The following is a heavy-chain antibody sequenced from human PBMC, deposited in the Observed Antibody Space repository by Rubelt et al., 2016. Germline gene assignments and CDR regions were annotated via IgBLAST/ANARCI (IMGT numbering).Heavy chain of an antibody. J-gene: IGHJ4*02. D-gene: IGHD6-6*01. V-gene: IGHV1-69*04. Sequence: QVQLVQSGAEVKKPGSSVKVSCKASGGTFSSYALSWVRQAPGQGLEWMGRIVPILGVTNYAQKFQGRVTITADRSTGTAYFELGSLTSDDTAMYYCATEKTIMTRRADSWGQGTLVTVSS. CDR2: IVPILGVT. CDR1: GGTFSSYA. CDR3: ATEKTIMTRRADS.